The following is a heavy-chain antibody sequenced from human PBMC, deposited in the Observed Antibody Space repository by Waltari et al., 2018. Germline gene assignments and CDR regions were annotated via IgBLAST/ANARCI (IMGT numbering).Heavy chain of an antibody. CDR3: ARERGRSEWYGVDY. D-gene: IGHD3-10*01. CDR1: GYTFTGYY. Sequence: QVHLVESGAEVKKPGASVRVSCQASGYTFTGYYMHWVRQVPGQGLEWMGWINPNSGDTNYAQKFQDRVTMTSDTSIDTAYMELRRLRSDDTAVYYCARERGRSEWYGVDYWGQGTLVTVSS. V-gene: IGHV1-2*02. J-gene: IGHJ4*02. CDR2: INPNSGDT.